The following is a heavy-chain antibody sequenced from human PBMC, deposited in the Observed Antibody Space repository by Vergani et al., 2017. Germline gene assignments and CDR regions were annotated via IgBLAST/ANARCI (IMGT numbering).Heavy chain of an antibody. CDR2: IYTGDSDT. Sequence: EVQLVQSGAEVKKPGQSLKISCKGSGYSFTSYWIGCVREMPGKGLESMGIIYTGDSDTKSSPFFQGQVTIAGDKSISTAYMQWSRLKASNTAIYYCARLVVKGGGVHCNSGNWFDPWGQGTLVTVSS. J-gene: IGHJ5*02. CDR3: ARLVVKGGGVHCNSGNWFDP. D-gene: IGHD2-21*01. V-gene: IGHV5-51*01. CDR1: GYSFTSYW.